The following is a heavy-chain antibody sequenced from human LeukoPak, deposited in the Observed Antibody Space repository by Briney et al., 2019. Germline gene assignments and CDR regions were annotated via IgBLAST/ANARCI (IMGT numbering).Heavy chain of an antibody. D-gene: IGHD3-10*01. CDR1: GFTFSSYG. V-gene: IGHV3-30*02. Sequence: PGGSLRLSCAASGFTFSSYGMHWVRQDPGKWLEWVAFIRYDGSNKYYADSVKGRFTISRDNSKNTLYLQMNSLRAEDTAVYYCAKYYYGSGSYSLFRARWGQGTLVTVSS. CDR3: AKYYYGSGSYSLFRAR. CDR2: IRYDGSNK. J-gene: IGHJ4*02.